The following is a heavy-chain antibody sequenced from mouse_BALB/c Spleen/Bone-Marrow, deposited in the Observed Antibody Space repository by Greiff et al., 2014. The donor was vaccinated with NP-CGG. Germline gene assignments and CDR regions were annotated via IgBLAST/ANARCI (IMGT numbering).Heavy chain of an antibody. CDR2: IYPGDGDT. CDR3: ARGDYDYDDWFAY. V-gene: IGHV1-87*01. Sequence: QVHVKQSGAELARPGASVKLSCKASGYTFTSYWMQWVKQRPGQGLEWIGAIYPGDGDTRYTQKSKGKATLTADKSSSTAYMQLSSLASEDSAVYYCARGDYDYDDWFAYWGQGTLVTVSA. CDR1: GYTFTSYW. J-gene: IGHJ3*01. D-gene: IGHD2-4*01.